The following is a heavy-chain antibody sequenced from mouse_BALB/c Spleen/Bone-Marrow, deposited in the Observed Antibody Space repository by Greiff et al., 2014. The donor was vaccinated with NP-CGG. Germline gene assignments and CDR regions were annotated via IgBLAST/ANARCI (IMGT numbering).Heavy chain of an antibody. CDR3: TRRRGNYYYFDY. J-gene: IGHJ2*01. D-gene: IGHD2-1*01. Sequence: LQESGSELVRPGASVRLSCKASGYTFTSYLMQWVKQRPGQGLEWIGNIYPGSGSTNYDEKFTSKATLTVDTSSSTAYMQLSSLTSEDSAVYYCTRRRGNYYYFDYWGQGTTLTVSS. CDR2: IYPGSGST. V-gene: IGHV1S22*01. CDR1: GYTFTSYL.